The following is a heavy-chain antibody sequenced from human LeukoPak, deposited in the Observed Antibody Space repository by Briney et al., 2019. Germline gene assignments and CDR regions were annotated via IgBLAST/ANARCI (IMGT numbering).Heavy chain of an antibody. J-gene: IGHJ3*02. V-gene: IGHV4-59*01. D-gene: IGHD5-18*01. CDR1: GGSISTYY. CDR3: ARVLAYSYGSGGHAFDI. Sequence: SETLSLTCTVSGGSISTYYWSWIRQPPGKGLEWIGYIYHSGSTNYNPSLKSRVTISVDTSKNQFSLKLSSVTAADTAVYYCARVLAYSYGSGGHAFDIWGQGTMVTVSS. CDR2: IYHSGST.